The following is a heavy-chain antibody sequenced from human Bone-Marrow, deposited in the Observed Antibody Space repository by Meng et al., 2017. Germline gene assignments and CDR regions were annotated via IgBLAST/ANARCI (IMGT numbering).Heavy chain of an antibody. Sequence: GSLRLSCAASGFTFSSYSMNWVRQAPGKGLEWVSSISSSSSYIYYADSVKGRFTISRDNSKNTLYLQMNSLRAEDTAVYYCAKTTHRLVGATMFDYWGQGTLVTVSS. D-gene: IGHD1-26*01. CDR1: GFTFSSYS. CDR2: ISSSSSYI. CDR3: AKTTHRLVGATMFDY. V-gene: IGHV3-21*04. J-gene: IGHJ4*02.